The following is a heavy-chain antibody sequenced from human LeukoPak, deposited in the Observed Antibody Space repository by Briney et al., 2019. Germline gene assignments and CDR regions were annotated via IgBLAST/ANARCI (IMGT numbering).Heavy chain of an antibody. D-gene: IGHD5/OR15-5a*01. V-gene: IGHV1-8*03. J-gene: IGHJ4*02. CDR1: GYTFTSYD. Sequence: ASVKVSCKASGYTFTSYDINWVRQATGQGLEWMGWMNPNSGNTGYAQKFQGRVTITRNTSISTAYMELSSLRSEDTAVYYCARVGAAHRGYSVYDRLGYWGQRTLVTVSS. CDR3: ARVGAAHRGYSVYDRLGY. CDR2: MNPNSGNT.